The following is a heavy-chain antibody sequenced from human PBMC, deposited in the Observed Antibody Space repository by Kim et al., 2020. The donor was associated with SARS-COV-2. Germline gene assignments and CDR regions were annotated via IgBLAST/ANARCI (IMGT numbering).Heavy chain of an antibody. Sequence: GGSLRLSCAASGFTFSDYYMSWIRQAPGKGLEWVSYISSSSSYTNYADSVKGRFTISRDNAKNSLYLQMNSLRAEDTAVYYCARDRSDVVPAAMGYGDYYFDYWGQGTLVTVSS. CDR1: GFTFSDYY. V-gene: IGHV3-11*05. CDR2: ISSSSSYT. CDR3: ARDRSDVVPAAMGYGDYYFDY. D-gene: IGHD2-2*01. J-gene: IGHJ4*02.